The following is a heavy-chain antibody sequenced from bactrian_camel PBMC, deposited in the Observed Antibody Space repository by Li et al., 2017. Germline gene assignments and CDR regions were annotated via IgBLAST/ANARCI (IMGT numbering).Heavy chain of an antibody. Sequence: VQLVESGGGLVQPGGSLRLSCAASGFTFSPYWMYWFRQAPGKEREGVAVIDSRGGTAYADSATGRFTISQDNAKNTLYLQMNGLKPEDTSMYYCAADPRPHICRAIISGGTIGHSVNYGMDSWGTGTQVTVS. J-gene: IGHJ7*01. CDR1: GFTFSPYW. D-gene: IGHD5*01. CDR2: IDSRGGT. V-gene: IGHV3S1*01.